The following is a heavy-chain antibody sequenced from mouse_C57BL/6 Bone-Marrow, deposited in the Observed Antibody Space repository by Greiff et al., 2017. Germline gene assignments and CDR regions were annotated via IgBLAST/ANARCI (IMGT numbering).Heavy chain of an antibody. V-gene: IGHV1-47*01. CDR1: GYTFTTYP. CDR3: ARRGTYRRGWFAY. J-gene: IGHJ3*01. CDR2: FHPYNDDT. Sequence: VQLQESGAELVKPGASVKMSCKASGYTFTTYPIEWMKQNHGKSLEWIGNFHPYNDDTKYNEKFKGKATLTVEKSSSTVYLELSRLTSDDSAVYYCARRGTYRRGWFAYWGQGTLVTVSA.